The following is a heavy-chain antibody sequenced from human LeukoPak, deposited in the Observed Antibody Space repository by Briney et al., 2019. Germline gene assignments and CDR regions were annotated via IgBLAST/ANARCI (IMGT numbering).Heavy chain of an antibody. V-gene: IGHV3-9*01. D-gene: IGHD3-22*01. J-gene: IGHJ6*02. Sequence: DRPLRLSCAASGFTFDDYAMHWVRQAPGKGLEWVSGISWNSGSIGYADSVKGRFTISRDNAKNSLYLQMNSLRAEDTALYYCAKAGLNYYYYGMDVWGQGTTVTVSS. CDR1: GFTFDDYA. CDR3: AKAGLNYYYYGMDV. CDR2: ISWNSGSI.